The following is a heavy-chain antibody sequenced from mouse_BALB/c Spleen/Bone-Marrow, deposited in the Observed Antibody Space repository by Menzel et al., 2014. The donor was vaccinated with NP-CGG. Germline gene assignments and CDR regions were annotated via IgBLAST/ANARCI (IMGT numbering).Heavy chain of an antibody. Sequence: EVKLQESGGGFVQPGGSLKLSCATSGFTFSDYYMYWVRQTPEKRLEWVAYISNGGGSTYYPETVKGRFTISRDNATNTLCLQMSRLKSEDTAMYYCARHNYDETWFAYWGQGTLVTVSA. CDR2: ISNGGGST. CDR1: GFTFSDYY. V-gene: IGHV5-12*02. CDR3: ARHNYDETWFAY. D-gene: IGHD2-4*01. J-gene: IGHJ3*01.